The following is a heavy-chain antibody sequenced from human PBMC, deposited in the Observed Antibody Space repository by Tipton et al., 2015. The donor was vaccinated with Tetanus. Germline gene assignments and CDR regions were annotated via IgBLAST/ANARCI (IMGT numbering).Heavy chain of an antibody. V-gene: IGHV4-59*01. CDR1: GGSLDSYY. CDR3: AREKTGLMYYFDS. Sequence: TLSLTCTVSGGSLDSYYWNWIRQPPGKGLEWIGYIYYRGSTNYNPSLKSRVTFSVDTSTKQFSLKLSSVSAADTAVYYCAREKTGLMYYFDSWGQGTLVTVSS. D-gene: IGHD3-16*01. CDR2: IYYRGST. J-gene: IGHJ4*02.